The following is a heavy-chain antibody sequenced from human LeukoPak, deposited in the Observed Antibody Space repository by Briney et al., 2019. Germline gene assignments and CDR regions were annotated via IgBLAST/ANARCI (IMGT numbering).Heavy chain of an antibody. J-gene: IGHJ4*02. Sequence: GGSLRLSCTASGFTFNRFGIHWVRQAPGKGLEWVAFIRYDGSNKYYADSVKGRFTISRDNSKNTLYLQMNSLRAEDTAVYYCAKDFSTAYYFDYWGQGTLVTVSS. CDR3: AKDFSTAYYFDY. CDR2: IRYDGSNK. D-gene: IGHD2/OR15-2a*01. CDR1: GFTFNRFG. V-gene: IGHV3-30*02.